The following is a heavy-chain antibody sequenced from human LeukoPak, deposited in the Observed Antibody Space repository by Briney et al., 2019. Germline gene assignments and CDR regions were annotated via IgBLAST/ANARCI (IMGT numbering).Heavy chain of an antibody. CDR3: AREGRGDAFDI. Sequence: ASVKVSCKASGYTFTSYYMHWVRQAPGQGLEWMGIINPSGGSTSYAQKFQGRVTMTRDMSTSTVYMELSSLRSEDTAVYYCAREGRGDAFDIWGQGTMVTVSS. J-gene: IGHJ3*02. D-gene: IGHD3-10*01. CDR2: INPSGGST. CDR1: GYTFTSYY. V-gene: IGHV1-46*01.